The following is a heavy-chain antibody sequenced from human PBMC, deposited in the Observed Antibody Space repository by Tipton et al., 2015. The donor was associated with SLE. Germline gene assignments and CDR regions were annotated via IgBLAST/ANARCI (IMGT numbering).Heavy chain of an antibody. J-gene: IGHJ4*02. CDR1: GDSISNYY. V-gene: IGHV4-4*07. Sequence: LRLSCTVSGDSISNYYWSWVRQPAGMGLEWMGRIYSSGTTNYNPSLKGRVTTSVDTSKNQFSLKLTSVTAADTAVYYCARDDLWGGYYYFDYWGLGTQVTVSS. CDR3: ARDDLWGGYYYFDY. D-gene: IGHD3-3*01. CDR2: IYSSGTT.